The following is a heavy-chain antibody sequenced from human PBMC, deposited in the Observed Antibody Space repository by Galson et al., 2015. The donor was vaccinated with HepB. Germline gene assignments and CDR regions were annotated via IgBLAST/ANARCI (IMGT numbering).Heavy chain of an antibody. CDR1: VSTFSSYA. CDR3: AKDDRYWGSPFDY. CDR2: ISGSGRTT. Sequence: SLRLPCAASVSTFSSYAMSWVRQAPGKGLEWVSAISGSGRTTYYADSVKGRFTISRDNSKNTLYLQMNSLRADDTAVYYCAKDDRYWGSPFDYWGQGTLVTVSS. J-gene: IGHJ4*02. D-gene: IGHD7-27*01. V-gene: IGHV3-23*01.